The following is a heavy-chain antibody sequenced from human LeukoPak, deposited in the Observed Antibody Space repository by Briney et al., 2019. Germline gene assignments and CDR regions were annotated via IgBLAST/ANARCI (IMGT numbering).Heavy chain of an antibody. V-gene: IGHV1-18*01. CDR2: ISAYNGNT. Sequence: GASVKVSCKASGYTFTSYGISWVRQAPGQGLEWMGWISAYNGNTNYAQKLQGRVTMTTDTSTSTAYMELRSLRSDDTAVYYCARWDYYGSGSYYKLDYWGQGTLVTVSS. CDR1: GYTFTSYG. J-gene: IGHJ4*02. CDR3: ARWDYYGSGSYYKLDY. D-gene: IGHD3-10*01.